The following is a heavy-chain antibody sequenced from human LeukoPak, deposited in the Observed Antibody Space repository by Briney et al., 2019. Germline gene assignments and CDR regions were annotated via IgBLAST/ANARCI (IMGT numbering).Heavy chain of an antibody. V-gene: IGHV3-21*01. J-gene: IGHJ6*04. CDR3: ARDRIVVVPAARVYYYYGMDV. CDR2: ISTGGDDT. D-gene: IGHD2-2*01. CDR1: GFIFSDYT. Sequence: GGSLRLSCAASGFIFSDYTMSWVRQAPGKGLEWVSAISTGGDDTNYADSVKGRFTISRDNAKNSLYLQMNSLRAEDTAVYYCARDRIVVVPAARVYYYYGMDVWGKGTTVTVSS.